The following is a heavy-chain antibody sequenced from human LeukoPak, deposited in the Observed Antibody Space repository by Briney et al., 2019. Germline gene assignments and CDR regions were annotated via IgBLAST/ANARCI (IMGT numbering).Heavy chain of an antibody. CDR1: GYTFTGYY. V-gene: IGHV1-2*02. Sequence: ASVKVSCKASGYTFTGYYMHWVRQAPGQGLEWMGWINPNSGGTNYAQKFQGRVTMTRDTSISTAYMELSRLRSDDTAVYYCARVGATYCSSTSCYRTRYYYMDVWGKGTTVTVSS. CDR3: ARVGATYCSSTSCYRTRYYYMDV. J-gene: IGHJ6*03. CDR2: INPNSGGT. D-gene: IGHD2-2*02.